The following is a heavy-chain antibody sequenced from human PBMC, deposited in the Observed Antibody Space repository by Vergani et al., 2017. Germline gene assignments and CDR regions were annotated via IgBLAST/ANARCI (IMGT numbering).Heavy chain of an antibody. J-gene: IGHJ5*01. CDR1: GFTFNQYG. V-gene: IGHV3-33*06. CDR2: TWYDGNNK. Sequence: QVQLVESGGGVVQPGRSLILSCAASGFTFNQYGMHWVRQAPGKGLEWVAVTWYDGNNKQYADSVKGRFTISRDNSKSTMYLQMNSLRDEDTGVYYCAKGGWNYWFDSWGQGTLVIVS. CDR3: AKGGWNYWFDS. D-gene: IGHD1-1*01.